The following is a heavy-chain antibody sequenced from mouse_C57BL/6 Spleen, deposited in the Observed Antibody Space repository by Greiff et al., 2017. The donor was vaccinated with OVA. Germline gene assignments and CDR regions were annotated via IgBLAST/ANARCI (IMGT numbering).Heavy chain of an antibody. CDR3: TRVYYGSSAMDY. V-gene: IGHV5-9-1*02. J-gene: IGHJ4*01. CDR1: GFTFSSYA. CDR2: ISSGGDYI. Sequence: DVKVEESGEGLVKPGGSLKLSCAASGFTFSSYAMSWVRQTPEKRLEWVAYISSGGDYIYYADTVKGRFTISRDNARNTLYLQMSSLKSEDTAMYYCTRVYYGSSAMDYWGQGTSVTVSS. D-gene: IGHD1-1*01.